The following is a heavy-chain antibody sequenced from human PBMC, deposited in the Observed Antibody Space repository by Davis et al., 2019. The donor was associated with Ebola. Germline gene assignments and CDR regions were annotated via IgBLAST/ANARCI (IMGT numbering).Heavy chain of an antibody. CDR3: ARQTTVTTDFDY. V-gene: IGHV5-51*01. Sequence: PGGSLRLSCKGSGYSFTSYWIGWVRQMPGKGLEWMGIIYPGNSDTRYSPSFQGQVTISADRSISTAYLQWSSLKASDTTMYYCARQTTVTTDFDYWGQGTLVTVSS. CDR2: IYPGNSDT. J-gene: IGHJ4*02. D-gene: IGHD4-17*01. CDR1: GYSFTSYW.